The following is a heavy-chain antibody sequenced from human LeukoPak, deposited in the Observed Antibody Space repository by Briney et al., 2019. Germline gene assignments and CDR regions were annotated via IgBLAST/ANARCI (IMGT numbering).Heavy chain of an antibody. CDR2: ISGSGGST. CDR1: GFTFSSYA. CDR3: AKQSALYSGSYYADY. D-gene: IGHD1-26*01. J-gene: IGHJ4*02. V-gene: IGHV3-23*01. Sequence: GGSLRLSCAASGFTFSSYAMSWVRQAPGKGLEWVSAISGSGGSTYYADSVKGRFTTSRDNSKNTLYLQMNSLRAEDTAVYYCAKQSALYSGSYYADYWGQGTLVTVSS.